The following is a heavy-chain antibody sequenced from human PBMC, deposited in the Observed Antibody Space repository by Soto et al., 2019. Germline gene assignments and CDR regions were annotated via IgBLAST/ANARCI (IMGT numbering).Heavy chain of an antibody. CDR3: ARDGGDWASGFGY. V-gene: IGHV3-53*02. Sequence: EVQLVETGGALIQPGGSLRLSCAVSGFSISNNYMFWVRQAPGKGLDWVSVIYTGGIAYYAVSVKGRFTISRDSSKNMLYLQMDSLRDEDTAVYYCARDGGDWASGFGYWGQGTLVTVSS. CDR1: GFSISNNY. J-gene: IGHJ4*02. CDR2: IYTGGIA. D-gene: IGHD2-21*02.